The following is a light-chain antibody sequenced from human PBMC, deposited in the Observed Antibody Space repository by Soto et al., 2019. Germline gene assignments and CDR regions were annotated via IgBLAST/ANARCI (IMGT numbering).Light chain of an antibody. J-gene: IGLJ1*01. CDR3: SSYTSSSTLDYV. V-gene: IGLV2-8*01. Sequence: SALTQPPSASGSPGQSVTISCTGTSSDVGTYDYVSWYQQHPGKAPKLMIYEVTKRPSGVPDRFSGSKSGNTASLTVSGLQSEDEADYYCSSYTSSSTLDYVFGTGTKLTVL. CDR1: SSDVGTYDY. CDR2: EVT.